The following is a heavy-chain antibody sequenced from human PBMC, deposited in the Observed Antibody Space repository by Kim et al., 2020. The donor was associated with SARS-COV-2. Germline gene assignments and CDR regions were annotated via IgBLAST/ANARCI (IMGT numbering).Heavy chain of an antibody. J-gene: IGHJ4*02. D-gene: IGHD3-10*01. CDR3: ARDRDGSGSYYFDY. CDR2: IYYSGST. CDR1: GGSISSSSYY. Sequence: SETLSLTCTVSGGSISSSSYYWGWIRQPPGKGLEWIGSIYYSGSTYYNPSLKSRVTISVDTSKNQFSLKLSSVTAADTAVYYCARDRDGSGSYYFDYWDQGTLVTVSS. V-gene: IGHV4-39*07.